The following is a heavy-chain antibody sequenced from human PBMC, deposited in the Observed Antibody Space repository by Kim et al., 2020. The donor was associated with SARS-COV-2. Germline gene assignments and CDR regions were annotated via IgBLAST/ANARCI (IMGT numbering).Heavy chain of an antibody. CDR3: ARHVLPDTRGGKNWFDP. J-gene: IGHJ5*02. CDR1: GGSISSYY. CDR2: IYYSGST. V-gene: IGHV4-59*08. Sequence: SQTLSLTCTVSGGSISSYYWSWIRQPPGKGLEWIGYIYYSGSTNYNPSLKSRVTISVDTSNNPFSLKLSSVTAADTAVYYCARHVLPDTRGGKNWFDPWGQGTLVTVSS. D-gene: IGHD3-16*01.